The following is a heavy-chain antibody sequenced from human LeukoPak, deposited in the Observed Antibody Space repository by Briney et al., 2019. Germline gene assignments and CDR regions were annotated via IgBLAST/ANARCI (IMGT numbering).Heavy chain of an antibody. Sequence: ASVKVSCKASGYTFTGYYMHWVRQAPGQGLEWMGWINPNSGGTNYAQKFQGRVTMTRDTSISTAYMELSRLRSDDTAVYYCARGGATTVFYYYYMDVWGKGTMVTVSS. D-gene: IGHD1-26*01. CDR3: ARGGATTVFYYYYMDV. CDR2: INPNSGGT. CDR1: GYTFTGYY. J-gene: IGHJ6*03. V-gene: IGHV1-2*02.